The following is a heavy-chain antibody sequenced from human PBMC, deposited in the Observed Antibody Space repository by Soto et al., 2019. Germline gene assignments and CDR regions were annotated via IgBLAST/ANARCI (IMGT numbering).Heavy chain of an antibody. Sequence: EVQLLESGGGLVQPGGSLRLSCAGSGFTFRAYTMAWVRQAPGKGLEWVSGIDGRDGTYYADSVKGRFNISRDSSRNTLFLQMNSLRADDTAVYYCAKTGPVTARIRLDYWGQGALVTVSS. CDR2: IDGRDGT. CDR3: AKTGPVTARIRLDY. D-gene: IGHD2-21*02. J-gene: IGHJ4*02. V-gene: IGHV3-23*01. CDR1: GFTFRAYT.